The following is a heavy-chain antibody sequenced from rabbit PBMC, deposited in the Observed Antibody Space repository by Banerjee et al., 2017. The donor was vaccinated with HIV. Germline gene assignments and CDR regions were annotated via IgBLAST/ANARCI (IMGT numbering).Heavy chain of an antibody. CDR3: ARNMSSSAL. D-gene: IGHD1-1*01. CDR1: GIDFSSGYW. J-gene: IGHJ3*01. CDR2: TYAGDSGGS. V-gene: IGHV1S40*01. Sequence: QSLEESGGDLVKPGASLTLTCTASGIDFSSGYWISWVRQAPGKGLEWIGTTYAGDSGGSYYASWAKGRFTISKTSSTTVTLQMTSLTAADTATYFCARNMSSSALWGQGTLVTVS.